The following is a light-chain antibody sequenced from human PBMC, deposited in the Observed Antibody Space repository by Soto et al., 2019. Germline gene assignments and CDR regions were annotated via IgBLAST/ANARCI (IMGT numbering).Light chain of an antibody. J-gene: IGLJ1*01. CDR2: EVS. CDR1: RSDVGGYNY. V-gene: IGLV2-14*01. CDR3: SSHTSYSTRV. Sequence: SVLTPPAPVSGSPGQSIAISCTGTRSDVGGYNYVSWYQQHPGKAPKLMIHEVSNRPSGVSDRFSGSKSGNTASLTISGLQADDEADYYCSSHTSYSTRVFGTGTKSPS.